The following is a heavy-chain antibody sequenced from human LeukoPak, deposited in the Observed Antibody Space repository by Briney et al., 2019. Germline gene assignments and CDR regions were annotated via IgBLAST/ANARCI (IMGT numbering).Heavy chain of an antibody. Sequence: KASETLSLTCTGSGGSIISYGWSWIQQPPGKGLEWVGYIYYGWSTNYNPSLKSRLTISVDTSKNQFSLTLSSVTAADTAVYFCASQVWYYDRSAFDIWGQGTMVTVSS. V-gene: IGHV4-59*08. J-gene: IGHJ3*02. D-gene: IGHD3-22*01. CDR3: ASQVWYYDRSAFDI. CDR2: IYYGWST. CDR1: GGSIISYG.